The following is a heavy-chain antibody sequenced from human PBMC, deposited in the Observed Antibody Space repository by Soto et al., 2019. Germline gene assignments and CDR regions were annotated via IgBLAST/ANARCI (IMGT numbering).Heavy chain of an antibody. D-gene: IGHD1-1*01. CDR2: IYATGTT. CDR1: GASISGFY. CDR3: VRDGTKTLRDWFDP. Sequence: SETLSLTCTVTGASISGFYWSWIRKSAGKGLEWIGRIYATGTTDYNPSLKSRVMMSVDTSKKQFSLKLRSVTAADTAVYYCVRDGTKTLRDWFDPWGQGISVTVSS. V-gene: IGHV4-4*07. J-gene: IGHJ5*02.